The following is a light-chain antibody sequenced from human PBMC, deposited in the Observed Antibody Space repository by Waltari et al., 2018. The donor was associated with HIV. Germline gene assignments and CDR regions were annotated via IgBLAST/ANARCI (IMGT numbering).Light chain of an antibody. CDR2: EVT. V-gene: IGLV2-14*01. CDR1: SSDIGYYDY. J-gene: IGLJ2*01. Sequence: QSALTQPASVSGSPGQSIVLPCTGSSSDIGYYDYVSWYQQYPGQAPKALIYEVTSRPSGTSPRFSGSKSATTAFLAISKLQADDEADYFCASDTRRGTVVFGGGTRLTVL. CDR3: ASDTRRGTVV.